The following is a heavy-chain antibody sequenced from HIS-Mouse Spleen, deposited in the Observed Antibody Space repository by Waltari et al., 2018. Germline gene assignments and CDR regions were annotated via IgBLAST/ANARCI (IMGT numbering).Heavy chain of an antibody. CDR3: AREIPYSSSWYDWYFDL. D-gene: IGHD6-13*01. Sequence: QLQLQESGPGLVKPSETLSLTCTVPGGSLRSSSYYWGWIRQPPGKALEWIGSIYYSGSTYYNPSLKSRVTISVDTSKNQFSLKLSSVTAADTAVYYCAREIPYSSSWYDWYFDLWGRGTLVTVSS. CDR1: GGSLRSSSYY. V-gene: IGHV4-39*07. CDR2: IYYSGST. J-gene: IGHJ2*01.